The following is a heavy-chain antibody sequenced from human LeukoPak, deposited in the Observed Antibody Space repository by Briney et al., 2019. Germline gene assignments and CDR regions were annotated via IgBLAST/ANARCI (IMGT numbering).Heavy chain of an antibody. D-gene: IGHD2-2*01. CDR1: GYTLTSYG. V-gene: IGHV1-18*01. CDR2: ISAYNGNT. J-gene: IGHJ3*02. CDR3: ARDRDIVVVPAARSHDAFDI. Sequence: ASVKVSCKASGYTLTSYGISWVRQAPGQGLEWMGWISAYNGNTNYAQKLQGRVTMTTDTSTSTAYMELRSLRSDDTAVYYCARDRDIVVVPAARSHDAFDIWGQGTMVTVSS.